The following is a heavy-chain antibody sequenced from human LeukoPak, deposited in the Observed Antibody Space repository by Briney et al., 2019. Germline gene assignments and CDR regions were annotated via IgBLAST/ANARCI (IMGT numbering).Heavy chain of an antibody. CDR3: ARVGRSDYDFWSGFFDY. V-gene: IGHV1-18*01. Sequence: ASVKVSCKASGYTFTSYGISWVRRAPGQGLEWMGWISAYDGNTNYAQKLQGRVTMTTDTSTSTAYMELRSLRSDDTAVYYCARVGRSDYDFWSGFFDYWGQGTLVTVSS. J-gene: IGHJ4*02. CDR2: ISAYDGNT. D-gene: IGHD3-3*01. CDR1: GYTFTSYG.